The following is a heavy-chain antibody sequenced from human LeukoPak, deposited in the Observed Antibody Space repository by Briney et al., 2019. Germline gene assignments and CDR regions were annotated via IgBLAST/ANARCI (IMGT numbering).Heavy chain of an antibody. Sequence: PGGSLRLSCAASGFTFSSYWMHWVRQAPGKGLMWVSSINNDESMTYYADSVKGRFTISRDNAKNTLFLQMNSLRAEDTAVYYCTRVRATFSPHFDNWGQGTLVTVSS. J-gene: IGHJ4*02. CDR2: INNDESMT. D-gene: IGHD5-12*01. CDR3: TRVRATFSPHFDN. V-gene: IGHV3-74*01. CDR1: GFTFSSYW.